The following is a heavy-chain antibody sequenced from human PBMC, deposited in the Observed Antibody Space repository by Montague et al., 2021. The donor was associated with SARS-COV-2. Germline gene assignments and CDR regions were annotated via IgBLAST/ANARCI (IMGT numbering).Heavy chain of an antibody. D-gene: IGHD6-13*01. CDR2: IYSGGSST. CDR1: GFTFSSYA. V-gene: IGHV3-23*03. Sequence: SLRLSCAASGFTFSSYAMSWVRQAPGKGLEWVSVIYSGGSSTYYADSVKGRFTISRDSSKNTLYLQMNSLRAEDTAVYYCAKQYSSRWYPQYFQHWGQGTLVTVSS. CDR3: AKQYSSRWYPQYFQH. J-gene: IGHJ1*01.